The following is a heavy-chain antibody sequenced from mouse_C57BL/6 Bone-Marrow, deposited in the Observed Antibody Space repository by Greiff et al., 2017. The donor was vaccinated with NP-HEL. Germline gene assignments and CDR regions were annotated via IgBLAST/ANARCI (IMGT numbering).Heavy chain of an antibody. CDR2: ISDGGSYT. D-gene: IGHD1-1*01. J-gene: IGHJ2*01. CDR3: ARDYGSSYSDY. Sequence: EVQRVESGGGLVKPGGSLKLSCAASGFTFSSYAMSWVRQTPEKRLEWVATISDGGSYTYYPDNVKGRFTISRDNAKNNLYLQMSHLKSEDTAMYYCARDYGSSYSDYWGQGTTLTVSS. V-gene: IGHV5-4*01. CDR1: GFTFSSYA.